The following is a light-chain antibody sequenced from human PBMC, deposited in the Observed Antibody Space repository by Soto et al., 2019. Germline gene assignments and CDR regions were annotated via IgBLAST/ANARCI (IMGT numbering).Light chain of an antibody. Sequence: QSVLTQPASVSGSPGQSITISCSGTSRDIGAYNLVSWYQQPPGKAPKLLIYEVRNRPSGVSNRFSGSKSGNTASLTISGLQAEDEADYYCSSYTSTSSYVFGGGTKVTVL. CDR2: EVR. V-gene: IGLV2-14*01. CDR1: SRDIGAYNL. CDR3: SSYTSTSSYV. J-gene: IGLJ1*01.